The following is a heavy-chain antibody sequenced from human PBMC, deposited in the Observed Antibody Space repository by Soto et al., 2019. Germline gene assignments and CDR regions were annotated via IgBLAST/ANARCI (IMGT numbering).Heavy chain of an antibody. CDR3: AREPRYCRGGSCSITGVAYDI. V-gene: IGHV3-66*01. CDR2: ISNRGDT. D-gene: IGHD2-15*01. Sequence: GFEVSATDLTWHCKAPGKGLEWVSVISNRGDTHYADSVRGRFSLSRDISDNTLHLQMNNLRVEDTAVYYCAREPRYCRGGSCSITGVAYDIWGQRTMVTVPS. CDR1: GFEVSATD. J-gene: IGHJ3*02.